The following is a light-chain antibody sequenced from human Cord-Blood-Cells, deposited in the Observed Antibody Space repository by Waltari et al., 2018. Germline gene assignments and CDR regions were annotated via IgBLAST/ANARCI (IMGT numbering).Light chain of an antibody. CDR1: QSVLYSSNNKNY. CDR3: QQYYSTLFT. J-gene: IGKJ3*01. CDR2: WAS. Sequence: DIVMTQSPDSLSVSLGERATINCKSSQSVLYSSNNKNYLAWYQQKPGHPPKLLIYWASTRESRVPDRFSGSGSGTDFTLTISSLQAEDVAVYYCQQYYSTLFTFGPGTKVDIK. V-gene: IGKV4-1*01.